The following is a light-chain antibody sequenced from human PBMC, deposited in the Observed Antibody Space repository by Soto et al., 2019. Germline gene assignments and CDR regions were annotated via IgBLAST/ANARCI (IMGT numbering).Light chain of an antibody. CDR2: GST. J-gene: IGLJ3*02. V-gene: IGLV1-40*01. CDR3: SAWDASLNGWV. Sequence: QSVLTQPPSVSGAPGQRVTISCAGSSSNIGATYDVHWYQQLPGTAPKLLIYGSTNRPSGVPDRFSGSKSGASASLAITGLQAEDEAHYYCSAWDASLNGWVFGGGTKLTVL. CDR1: SSNIGATYD.